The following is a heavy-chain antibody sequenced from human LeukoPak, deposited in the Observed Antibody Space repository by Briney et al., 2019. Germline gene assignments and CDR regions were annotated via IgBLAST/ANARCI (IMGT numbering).Heavy chain of an antibody. Sequence: PGESLKISCKGSGYSFTSYWIGWVCQLPGKGLEWMGIIYPGDSDTRYSPSFQGQVTISADKSISTAYLQWSSLKASDTAMYYCARMGRRDGYNRQYDAFDIWGQGTMVTVSS. CDR3: ARMGRRDGYNRQYDAFDI. J-gene: IGHJ3*02. CDR1: GYSFTSYW. V-gene: IGHV5-51*01. D-gene: IGHD5-24*01. CDR2: IYPGDSDT.